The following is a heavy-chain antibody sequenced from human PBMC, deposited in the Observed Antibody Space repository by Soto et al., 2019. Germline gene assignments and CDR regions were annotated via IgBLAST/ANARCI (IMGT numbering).Heavy chain of an antibody. CDR3: ARTAGSSSSFYYYYYYMDV. D-gene: IGHD6-6*01. J-gene: IGHJ6*03. CDR1: GGAISSSSYY. V-gene: IGHV4-39*01. CDR2: IYYSGTT. Sequence: QLQLQESGPGLVKPSETLSLTCTVSGGAISSSSYYWGWIRQPPGKGLEWIGSIYYSGTTYYNPSLKSRVPISVDTSKNQFSLKLSSVTAADTAVYYCARTAGSSSSFYYYYYYMDVWGKGTTVTVSS.